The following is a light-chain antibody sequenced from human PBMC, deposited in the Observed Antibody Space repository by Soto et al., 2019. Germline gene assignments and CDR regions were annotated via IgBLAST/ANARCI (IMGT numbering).Light chain of an antibody. CDR3: QQLNSYPH. J-gene: IGKJ3*01. Sequence: DIQLTQSPSFLSASVGDRVTITCRASQGISSYLAWYQQKPGKAPKLLIYAASTLQSGVPSRFSGSGSGTEFTLTISSQQPEDFATYYCQQLNSYPHFGPGTKVDIK. V-gene: IGKV1-9*01. CDR2: AAS. CDR1: QGISSY.